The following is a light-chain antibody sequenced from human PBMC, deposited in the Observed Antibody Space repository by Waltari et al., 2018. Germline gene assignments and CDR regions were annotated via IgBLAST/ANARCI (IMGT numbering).Light chain of an antibody. CDR2: VDSDGSH. CDR1: SGHSSNV. CDR3: QTGGHGTWV. J-gene: IGLJ3*02. V-gene: IGLV4-69*01. Sequence: QLVLTQSPSASASLGASVNLPCTLSSGHSSNVIALLQPQPEKGPRYLMKVDSDGSHSKGDEIPDRFSGSSSGAERYLTISSLQSEDEADYYCQTGGHGTWVFGGGTKLTVL.